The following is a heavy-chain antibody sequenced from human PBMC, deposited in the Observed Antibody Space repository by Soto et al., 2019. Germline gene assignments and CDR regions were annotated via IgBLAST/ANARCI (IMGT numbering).Heavy chain of an antibody. D-gene: IGHD3-16*02. J-gene: IGHJ4*02. CDR1: GYTFTSYG. V-gene: IGHV1-18*01. CDR3: ASDLWGMITFGGVIVNDY. CDR2: ISAYNGNT. Sequence: ASVKVSCKASGYTFTSYGISWVRQAPGQGLEWMGWISAYNGNTNYAQKLQGRVTMTTDTSTSTAYMELRSLRSDDTAVYYCASDLWGMITFGGVIVNDYWGQGTLVTVSS.